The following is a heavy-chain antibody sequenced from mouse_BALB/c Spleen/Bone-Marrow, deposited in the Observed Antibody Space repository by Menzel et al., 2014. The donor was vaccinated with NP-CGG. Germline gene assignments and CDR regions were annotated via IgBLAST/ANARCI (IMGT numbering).Heavy chain of an antibody. CDR2: IYPGSVST. D-gene: IGHD3-3*01. CDR3: TRYVGYAMDY. Sequence: LQQSGSELVRPGASVKLSCKASGYTFTSFWMHWVKQRPGQGLEWIGNIYPGSVSTNYDEKFKSKATLTVDTSSSTAYMQPSSLTSEDSAVYYCTRYVGYAMDYWGQGTSVTVSS. CDR1: GYTFTSFW. V-gene: IGHV1S22*01. J-gene: IGHJ4*01.